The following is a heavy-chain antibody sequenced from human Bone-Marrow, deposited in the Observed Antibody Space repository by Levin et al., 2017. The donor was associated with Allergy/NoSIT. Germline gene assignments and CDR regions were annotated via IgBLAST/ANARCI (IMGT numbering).Heavy chain of an antibody. CDR2: IKTDGSDK. CDR3: ASLGSYRSLAY. CDR1: GFTFTDYY. D-gene: IGHD1-26*01. J-gene: IGHJ4*02. V-gene: IGHV3-7*01. Sequence: GESLKISCAASGFTFTDYYMSWVRQAPGKRPEWVANIKTDGSDKYYVDSVKGRFTISRDNAKNSVSLQMNSLRAEDTAIYYCASLGSYRSLAYWGQGTLVTVSS.